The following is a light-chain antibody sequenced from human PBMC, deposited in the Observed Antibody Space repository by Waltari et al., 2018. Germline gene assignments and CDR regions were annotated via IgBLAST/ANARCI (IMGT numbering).Light chain of an antibody. CDR2: DDD. J-gene: IGLJ2*01. Sequence: SYVLTQPPSVSVAPGQTANITCGANNIGGKSVNWCQQKPGQAPGLVVYDDDDRPSGIPERFSGSNSGNTATLTISRVEAGDEADYYCHVWDSSTDHLVVFGGGTKLTVL. V-gene: IGLV3-21*02. CDR3: HVWDSSTDHLVV. CDR1: NIGGKS.